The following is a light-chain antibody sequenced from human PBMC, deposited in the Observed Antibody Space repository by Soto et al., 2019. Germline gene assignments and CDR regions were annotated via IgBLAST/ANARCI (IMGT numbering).Light chain of an antibody. CDR1: SGHSSYA. CDR3: KTWGTGFQV. V-gene: IGLV4-69*01. Sequence: QSVLTQPPSASASLGASVKLTCTLSSGHSSYAIAWHQKQPEQGPRYLMDLNNDGSHTKGDGIPDRFSGSSSGAERYLIISSLQSEDEDDYYCKTWGTGFQVFGGGTKLTVL. CDR2: LNNDGSH. J-gene: IGLJ2*01.